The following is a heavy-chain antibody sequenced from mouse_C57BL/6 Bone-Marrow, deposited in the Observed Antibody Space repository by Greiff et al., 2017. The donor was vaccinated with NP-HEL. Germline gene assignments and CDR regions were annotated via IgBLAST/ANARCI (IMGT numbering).Heavy chain of an antibody. V-gene: IGHV5-16*01. CDR1: GFTFSDYY. D-gene: IGHD1-1*01. J-gene: IGHJ2*01. CDR3: ARLYYYGSILDY. Sequence: EVQLVESEGGLVQPGSSMKLSCTASGFTFSDYYMAWVRQVPEKGLEWVANINYDGSSTSYLDSLKSRFLISRDNAKTILYLQMSSLKSEDTATNYCARLYYYGSILDYWGQGTTLTVSS. CDR2: INYDGSST.